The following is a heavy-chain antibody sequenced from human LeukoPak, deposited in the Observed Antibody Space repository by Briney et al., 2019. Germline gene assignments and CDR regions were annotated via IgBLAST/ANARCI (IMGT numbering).Heavy chain of an antibody. Sequence: GGSLRLSCAASGFTFSSYSMNWVRQAPGRGLEWVSSISSSSSYIYYADSVKGRFTISRDNAKNSLYLQMNSLRAEDTAVYYCARDQGSGWSDTDDAFDIWGQGTMVTVSS. D-gene: IGHD6-19*01. V-gene: IGHV3-21*01. CDR2: ISSSSSYI. CDR3: ARDQGSGWSDTDDAFDI. CDR1: GFTFSSYS. J-gene: IGHJ3*02.